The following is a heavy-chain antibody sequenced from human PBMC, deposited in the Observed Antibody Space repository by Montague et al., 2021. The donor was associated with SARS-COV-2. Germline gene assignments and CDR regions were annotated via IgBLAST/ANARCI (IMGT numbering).Heavy chain of an antibody. D-gene: IGHD3-10*01. J-gene: IGHJ4*02. V-gene: IGHV4-39*02. CDR2: IYYSGTT. Sequence: SETLSLTCSVSSGSIISSGYYWGWIRQPPGQELEWIGNIYYSGTTYYNPSLQSRGTISVDTSKNHLSLSLSSVTAADTAVYFCARGMIRGVTTRFDSWGQGSQVTVSS. CDR3: ARGMIRGVTTRFDS. CDR1: SGSIISSGYY.